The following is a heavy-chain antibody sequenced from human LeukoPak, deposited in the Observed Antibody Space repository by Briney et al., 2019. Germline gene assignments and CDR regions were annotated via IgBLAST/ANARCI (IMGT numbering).Heavy chain of an antibody. V-gene: IGHV4-59*11. D-gene: IGHD4-17*01. CDR2: IYYSGST. CDR1: GGSISSHY. CDR3: ARRGERAEYNWFDP. Sequence: SETLSLTCTVSGGSISSHYWSWIRQPPGQGLEWIGYIYYSGSTNYNPSLKSRVTISVDTSKNQFSLKLSSVTAADTAVYYCARRGERAEYNWFDPWGQGTLVTVSS. J-gene: IGHJ5*02.